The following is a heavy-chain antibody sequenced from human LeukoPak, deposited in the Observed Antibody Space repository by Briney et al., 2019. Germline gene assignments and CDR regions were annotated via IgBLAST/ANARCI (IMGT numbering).Heavy chain of an antibody. D-gene: IGHD2-21*01. Sequence: GESLKISCKGSGYSFTSYWIGWVRQMPGKGLEWMGIIYPGDSDTRYSPSFQGQVTISADESISTAYLQWSSLKASDTAMYYCARYCGGDCYPGEAFDIWGQGTMVTVSS. CDR2: IYPGDSDT. CDR3: ARYCGGDCYPGEAFDI. V-gene: IGHV5-51*01. J-gene: IGHJ3*02. CDR1: GYSFTSYW.